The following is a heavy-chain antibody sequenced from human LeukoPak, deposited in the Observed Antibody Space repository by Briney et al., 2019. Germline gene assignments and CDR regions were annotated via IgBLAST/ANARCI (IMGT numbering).Heavy chain of an antibody. CDR2: INPNSGGT. Sequence: ASVKVSCKASGYTFTGYYMHWVRQAPGQGLEWMGWINPNSGGTNYAQKFQGRVTMTRDTSISTAYMELSSLRPDDMAVYYCARGRGTIGSNRDFYFYYYMDIWGNGTTATVSS. V-gene: IGHV1-2*02. CDR1: GYTFTGYY. CDR3: ARGRGTIGSNRDFYFYYYMDI. J-gene: IGHJ6*03. D-gene: IGHD2-21*01.